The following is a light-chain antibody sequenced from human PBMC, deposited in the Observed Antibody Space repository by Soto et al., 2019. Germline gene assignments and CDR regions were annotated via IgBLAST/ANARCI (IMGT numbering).Light chain of an antibody. CDR1: QSISSW. J-gene: IGKJ3*01. CDR2: KAS. V-gene: IGKV1-5*03. Sequence: DIQMTQSPSTLSASVGDRVTITCRARQSISSWLAWYQHKPGKAPTLLIYKASSLESWVPSRFSGSGSGTEFTLTISSLQPDDFATYSCQQYKSYSITFGPGTKVDIK. CDR3: QQYKSYSIT.